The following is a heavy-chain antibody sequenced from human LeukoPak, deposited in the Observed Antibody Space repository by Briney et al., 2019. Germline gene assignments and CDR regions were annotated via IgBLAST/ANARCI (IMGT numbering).Heavy chain of an antibody. CDR1: GFTFTNYP. Sequence: GSLRLSCAASGFTFTNYPMTWIRQAPGKGLEWVSAISGGGAGTYYADSVRGRFTISRDDSANTLYLQMNSLRADDTAVYYCASLLSGTFTYSDNWGQGTLVTVSS. V-gene: IGHV3-23*01. D-gene: IGHD2/OR15-2a*01. J-gene: IGHJ4*02. CDR3: ASLLSGTFTYSDN. CDR2: ISGGGAGT.